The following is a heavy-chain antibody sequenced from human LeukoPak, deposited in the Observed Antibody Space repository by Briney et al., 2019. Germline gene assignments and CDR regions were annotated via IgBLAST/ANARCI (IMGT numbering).Heavy chain of an antibody. CDR1: GFTFSSYS. J-gene: IGHJ4*02. CDR3: ARVGWCSSTSCYEDY. D-gene: IGHD2-2*01. Sequence: GGSLRLSCAASGFTFSSYSMNWVRQAPGKGLEWVSSISSSSSYIYYADSVKGRFTISGDNAKNSLYLQMNSLRAEDTAVYYCARVGWCSSTSCYEDYWGQGTLVTVSS. CDR2: ISSSSSYI. V-gene: IGHV3-21*01.